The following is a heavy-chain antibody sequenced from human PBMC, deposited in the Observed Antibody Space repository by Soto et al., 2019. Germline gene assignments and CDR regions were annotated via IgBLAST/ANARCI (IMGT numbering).Heavy chain of an antibody. J-gene: IGHJ4*02. CDR3: AGEGHYYGSGSYYNDY. Sequence: QVQLVQSGAEVKKPGSSVKVSCKASGGTFSSYTISWVRQAPGQGLEWMGRIIPILGIANYAQKFQGRVTITADKSTSTAYMELSSLRSEDTAVYYCAGEGHYYGSGSYYNDYWGQGTLVTVSS. CDR1: GGTFSSYT. CDR2: IIPILGIA. D-gene: IGHD3-10*01. V-gene: IGHV1-69*02.